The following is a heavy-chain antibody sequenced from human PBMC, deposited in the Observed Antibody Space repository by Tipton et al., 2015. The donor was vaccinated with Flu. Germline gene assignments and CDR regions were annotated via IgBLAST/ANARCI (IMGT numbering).Heavy chain of an antibody. J-gene: IGHJ5*02. CDR2: MHRGGST. V-gene: IGHV4-38-2*01. Sequence: LRLSCAASGFSVSDNYMSWVRQAPGKGLEWIANMHRGGSTYYNPSLKSRVTLFVDTSKNQFSLKLSSVTAADTAVYFCARRDYSNYVSEPKNWFDTWGQGTLVTVSS. D-gene: IGHD4-11*01. CDR1: GFSVSDNY. CDR3: ARRDYSNYVSEPKNWFDT.